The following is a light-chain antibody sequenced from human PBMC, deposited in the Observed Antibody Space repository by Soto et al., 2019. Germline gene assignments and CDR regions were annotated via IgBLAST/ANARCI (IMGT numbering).Light chain of an antibody. CDR1: QSISRN. Sequence: DIPMTQSPSSLSASVGDRVTITCRASQSISRNLNWYQQKAGKAPKLLIYAASSLQSGVPSRFSGSGSGTDFTLTISSLQPEDFATYYCQQSYSTPETFGQGTKVEIK. CDR3: QQSYSTPET. CDR2: AAS. J-gene: IGKJ1*01. V-gene: IGKV1-39*01.